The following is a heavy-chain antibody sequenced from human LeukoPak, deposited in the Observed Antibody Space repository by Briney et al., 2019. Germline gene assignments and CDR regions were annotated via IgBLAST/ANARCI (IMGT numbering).Heavy chain of an antibody. J-gene: IGHJ6*03. D-gene: IGHD3-3*02. CDR1: GYTFTSYD. V-gene: IGHV1-8*01. CDR3: VTGRTIFYYYMDV. CDR2: MNPNSGNT. Sequence: VASVKASCKASGYTFTSYDINWVRQVTGQGFEWMGWMNPNSGNTGYVQKFQGRVTMTRDTSIGTAYMELSRLRFDDTAVYYCVTGRTIFYYYMDVWGKGTTVTISS.